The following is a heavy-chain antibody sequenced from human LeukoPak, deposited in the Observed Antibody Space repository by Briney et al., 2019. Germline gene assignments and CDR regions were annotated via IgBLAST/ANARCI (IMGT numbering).Heavy chain of an antibody. CDR2: IYYSGST. CDR3: ARNPESGPRAFDY. CDR1: GGSISSYY. Sequence: SETLSLTCTVSGGSISSYYWSWIRQPPGKGLKWIGYIYYSGSTNYNPSLKSRVTISVDTSKNQFSLKLSSVTAADTAVYYCARNPESGPRAFDYWGQGTLVTVSS. D-gene: IGHD3-3*01. J-gene: IGHJ4*02. V-gene: IGHV4-59*01.